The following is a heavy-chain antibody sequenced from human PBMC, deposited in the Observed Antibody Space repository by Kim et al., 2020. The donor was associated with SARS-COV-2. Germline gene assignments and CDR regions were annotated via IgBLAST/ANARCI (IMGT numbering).Heavy chain of an antibody. CDR1: GGSISSYY. D-gene: IGHD3-22*01. CDR3: AREGGVYYDSRHIYY. Sequence: SETLSLTCTVSGGSISSYYWSWIRQPPGKALEWIGYISYSGSTNFNPSLKSRVTMSVDTSKNQFSLKLSSVTAADTAMYYCAREGGVYYDSRHIYYWGQGTLVTVSS. V-gene: IGHV4-59*01. CDR2: ISYSGST. J-gene: IGHJ4*02.